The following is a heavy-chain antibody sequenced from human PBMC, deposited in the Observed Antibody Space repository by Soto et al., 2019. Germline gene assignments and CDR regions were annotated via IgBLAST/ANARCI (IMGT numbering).Heavy chain of an antibody. CDR1: GFSLSTSGVG. CDR2: IYWDDDK. V-gene: IGHV2-5*02. Sequence: SGPTLVKPTQTLTLTCTFSGFSLSTSGVGVGWIRQPPGKALEWLALIYWDDDKRYSPSLKSRLTITKDTSKNQVVLTMTNMDPVDTATYYCAQYCSSTSCYLGAFDIWGQGTMVTVSS. J-gene: IGHJ3*02. CDR3: AQYCSSTSCYLGAFDI. D-gene: IGHD2-2*01.